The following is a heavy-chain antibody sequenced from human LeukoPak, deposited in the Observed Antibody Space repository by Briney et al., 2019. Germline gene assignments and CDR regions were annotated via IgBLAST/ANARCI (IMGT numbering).Heavy chain of an antibody. Sequence: GGSLRLSCAASGFTFSSYALSWVRQAPGKGLEWVSGISGSISGTGGSTYYADSVKGRFIISRDNSKNTLYLQMNSLRAEDTAIYYCAKGLKGYFYAPVYWGQGTLVTVSS. CDR1: GFTFSSYA. D-gene: IGHD2/OR15-2a*01. V-gene: IGHV3-23*01. CDR3: AKGLKGYFYAPVY. CDR2: ISGSISGTGGST. J-gene: IGHJ4*02.